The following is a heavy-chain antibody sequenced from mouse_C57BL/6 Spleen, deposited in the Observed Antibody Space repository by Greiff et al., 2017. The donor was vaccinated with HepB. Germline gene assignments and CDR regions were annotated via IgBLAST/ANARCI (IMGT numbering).Heavy chain of an antibody. CDR3: ARQGTTVVAKDYAMDY. D-gene: IGHD1-1*01. Sequence: VKLQESGAELVKPGASVKLSCKASGYTFTEYTIHWVKQRSGQGLEWIGWFYPGSGSIKYNEKFKDKATLTADKSSSTVYMELSRLTSEDSAVYFCARQGTTVVAKDYAMDYWGQGTSVTVSS. CDR1: GYTFTEYT. J-gene: IGHJ4*01. V-gene: IGHV1-62-2*01. CDR2: FYPGSGSI.